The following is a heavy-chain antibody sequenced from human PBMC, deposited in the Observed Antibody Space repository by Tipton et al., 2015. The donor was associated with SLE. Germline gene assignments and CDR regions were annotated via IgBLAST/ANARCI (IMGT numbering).Heavy chain of an antibody. Sequence: LRLSCTVSGGSISSHYWSWIRQPAGKGLEWIGYISTSGSTNYNPSLKSRVTISVDTSKNQFSLKLSSVTAADTAVYYCARNTELDYDFWSGYYIGGGWFDPWGQGTLVTVSS. CDR3: ARNTELDYDFWSGYYIGGGWFDP. D-gene: IGHD3-3*01. V-gene: IGHV4-4*09. CDR2: ISTSGST. CDR1: GGSISSHY. J-gene: IGHJ5*02.